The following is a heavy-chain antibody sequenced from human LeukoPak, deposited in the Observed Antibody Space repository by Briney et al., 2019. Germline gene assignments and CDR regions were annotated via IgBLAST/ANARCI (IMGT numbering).Heavy chain of an antibody. Sequence: PGGSLRLSCAASRFTFSDYYMSWIRQAPGKGLEWVSYISSSGTTIYYADSVKGRFTISRDNAKNTLYLQMNSLRAEDTAVYYCARDGSYWDFDYWGQGTLVTVSS. J-gene: IGHJ4*02. CDR1: RFTFSDYY. D-gene: IGHD1-26*01. CDR3: ARDGSYWDFDY. CDR2: ISSSGTTI. V-gene: IGHV3-11*01.